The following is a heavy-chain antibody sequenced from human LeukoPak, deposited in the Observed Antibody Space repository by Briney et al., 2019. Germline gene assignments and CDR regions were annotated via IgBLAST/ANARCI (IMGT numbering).Heavy chain of an antibody. J-gene: IGHJ4*02. D-gene: IGHD6-19*01. CDR1: GFTFSSYS. Sequence: GPLRLSCAASGFTFSSYSMNWVRQAPGKGLEWVSSISSSSSYIYYADSVKGRFTISRDNAKNSLHLQMNSLRAEDTAVYYCARDNLSSGWFDYWGQGTLVTVSS. CDR2: ISSSSSYI. CDR3: ARDNLSSGWFDY. V-gene: IGHV3-21*01.